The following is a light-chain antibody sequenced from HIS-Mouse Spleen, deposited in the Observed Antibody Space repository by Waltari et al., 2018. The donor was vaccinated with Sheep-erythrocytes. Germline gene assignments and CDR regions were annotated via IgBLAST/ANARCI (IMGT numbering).Light chain of an antibody. CDR3: QQYYSTLT. CDR2: WAS. J-gene: IGKJ4*01. CDR1: QSVLYSSNNKNY. Sequence: DIVMTQSPDSLAVSLGERATINCKSSQSVLYSSNNKNYLAWYQQKPGQPPTLLSYWASTRESGVPDRFSGSGSGTDFTLTISSLQAEDVAVYYCQQYYSTLTFGGGTKVEIK. V-gene: IGKV4-1*01.